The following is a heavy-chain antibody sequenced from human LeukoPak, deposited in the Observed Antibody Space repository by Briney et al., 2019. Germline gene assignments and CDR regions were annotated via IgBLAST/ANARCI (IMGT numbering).Heavy chain of an antibody. V-gene: IGHV1-69*06. J-gene: IGHJ6*03. D-gene: IGHD4-17*01. Sequence: SVKVSCKASGYTFTGYYMHWVRQAPGQGLEWMGGIIPIFGTANYAQKFQGRVTITADKSTSTAYMELSSLRSEDTAVYYCAREGHYGDYGVGQDMDVWGKGTTVTVSS. CDR2: IIPIFGTA. CDR1: GYTFTGYY. CDR3: AREGHYGDYGVGQDMDV.